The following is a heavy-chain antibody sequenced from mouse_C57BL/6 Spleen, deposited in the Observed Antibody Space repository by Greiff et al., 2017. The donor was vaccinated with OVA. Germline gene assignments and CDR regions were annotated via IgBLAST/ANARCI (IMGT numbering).Heavy chain of an antibody. Sequence: EVQLQESGGGLVKPGGSLKLSCAASGFTFSDYGMHWVRQAPEKGLEWVAYISSGSSTIYYADTVKGRFTISRDNAKNTLFLQMTSLRSEDTAMYYCARPRDDYDRNFDYWGQGTTLTVSS. CDR3: ARPRDDYDRNFDY. CDR1: GFTFSDYG. D-gene: IGHD2-4*01. V-gene: IGHV5-17*01. J-gene: IGHJ2*01. CDR2: ISSGSSTI.